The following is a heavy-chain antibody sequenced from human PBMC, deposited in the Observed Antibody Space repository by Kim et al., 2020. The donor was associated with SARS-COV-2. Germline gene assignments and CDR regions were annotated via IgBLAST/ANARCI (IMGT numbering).Heavy chain of an antibody. Sequence: NYEPSLKSRVTVSVATSTNQFSLKLRSLTAADTAVYYCARGKMQLSNFDYWGQGTLVTVSS. CDR3: ARGKMQLSNFDY. D-gene: IGHD6-13*01. V-gene: IGHV4-59*09. J-gene: IGHJ4*02.